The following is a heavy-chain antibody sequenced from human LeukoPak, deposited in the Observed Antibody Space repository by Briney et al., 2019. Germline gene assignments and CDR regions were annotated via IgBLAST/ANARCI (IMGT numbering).Heavy chain of an antibody. V-gene: IGHV4-39*01. CDR3: ARRSPYGDYWYFDL. CDR2: IYYSGST. CDR1: GGSISSSSYY. Sequence: PSETLSLTCTVSGGSISSSSYYWGWIRQPPGTGLEWIGSIYYSGSTYYNPSLKSRVTISVDTSKNQFSLKLSSVTAADTAVYYCARRSPYGDYWYFDLWGRGTLVTVSS. D-gene: IGHD4-17*01. J-gene: IGHJ2*01.